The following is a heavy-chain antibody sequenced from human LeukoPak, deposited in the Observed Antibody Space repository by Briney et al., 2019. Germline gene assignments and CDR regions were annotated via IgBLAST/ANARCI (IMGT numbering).Heavy chain of an antibody. CDR2: ISSSGTTV. Sequence: PGGSLRLSCAASGFTVSSNYMSWVRQAPGKGLEWVSYISSSGTTVTYADSVKGRFTISRDSAKNSLYLQMNSLRAEDTASYYCGRVAIVGGTFDCWGQGTLVTVSS. CDR3: GRVAIVGGTFDC. V-gene: IGHV3-11*04. D-gene: IGHD1-26*01. CDR1: GFTVSSNY. J-gene: IGHJ4*02.